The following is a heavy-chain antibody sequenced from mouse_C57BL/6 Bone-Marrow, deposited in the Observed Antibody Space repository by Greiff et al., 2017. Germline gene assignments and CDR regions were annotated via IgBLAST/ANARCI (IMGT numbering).Heavy chain of an antibody. CDR2: IHPNSGST. CDR1: GYTFTSYW. V-gene: IGHV1-64*01. J-gene: IGHJ4*01. CDR3: APWLLRNYAMDY. Sequence: QVQLQQPGAELVKPGASVKLSCKASGYTFTSYWMHWVKQRPGQGLEWIGMIHPNSGSTNYNEKFKSKATLTVDKSSSTAYMQLSSLTSEDSAVYYCAPWLLRNYAMDYWGQGTSVTVSS. D-gene: IGHD2-3*01.